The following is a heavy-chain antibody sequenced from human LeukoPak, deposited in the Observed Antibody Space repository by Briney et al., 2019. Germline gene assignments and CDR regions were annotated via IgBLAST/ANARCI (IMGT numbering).Heavy chain of an antibody. Sequence: ASVKVSCKASGYTFTSYDINWVRQATGQGLEWMGWMNPNSGNTGYAQKFQGRVTMTRNTSISTAYMEPSSLRSEDTAVYYCARYSPERYTALDYWGQGTLVTVSS. CDR1: GYTFTSYD. V-gene: IGHV1-8*01. D-gene: IGHD1-26*01. J-gene: IGHJ4*02. CDR3: ARYSPERYTALDY. CDR2: MNPNSGNT.